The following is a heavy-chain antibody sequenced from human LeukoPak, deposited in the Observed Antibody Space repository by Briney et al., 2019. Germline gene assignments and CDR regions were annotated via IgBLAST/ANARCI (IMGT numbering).Heavy chain of an antibody. CDR1: GGSISSYY. V-gene: IGHV4-59*08. CDR3: ARHSRRHFDWLTDAFDI. CDR2: IYYSGST. Sequence: SETLSLTCTVSGGSISSYYWSWIRQPPGKGLEWIGYIYYSGSTNYNPSLKSRVTISVDTSKNQFSLKLSSVTAADTAVYYCARHSRRHFDWLTDAFDIWGQGTMVTVSS. D-gene: IGHD3-9*01. J-gene: IGHJ3*02.